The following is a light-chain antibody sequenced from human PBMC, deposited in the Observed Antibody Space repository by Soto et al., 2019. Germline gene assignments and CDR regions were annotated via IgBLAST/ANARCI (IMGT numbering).Light chain of an antibody. J-gene: IGKJ2*01. CDR1: QSVSSN. CDR3: QQHNTWPMST. V-gene: IGKV3-15*01. Sequence: EIVMTQSPATLSVSPGERATLSCRASQSVSSNLAWYQKKPGQAPRLLIYDASTRATDIPARFSGSVSGTEFTLTISSLQSEDFAVYYCQQHNTWPMSTFGQGTKLEIK. CDR2: DAS.